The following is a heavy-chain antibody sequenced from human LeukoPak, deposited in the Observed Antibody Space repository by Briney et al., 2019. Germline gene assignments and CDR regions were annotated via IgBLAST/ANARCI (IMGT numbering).Heavy chain of an antibody. J-gene: IGHJ4*02. CDR1: GGSISSYY. CDR2: IYNSGST. CDR3: ARHSSSWSNFDY. Sequence: SETLSLTCTVSGGSISSYYWSWIRQPPGKGLEWIGYIYNSGSTNYNPSLKSRVTISVDTSKNQFSLKLSSVTAADTAVYYCARHSSSWSNFDYWGQGTLVTVSS. D-gene: IGHD6-13*01. V-gene: IGHV4-59*08.